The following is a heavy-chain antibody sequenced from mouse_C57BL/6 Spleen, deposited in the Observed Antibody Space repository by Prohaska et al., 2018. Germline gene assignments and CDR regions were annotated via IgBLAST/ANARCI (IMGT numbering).Heavy chain of an antibody. CDR3: ARRNYYGSSYWYFDV. V-gene: IGHV3-6*01. J-gene: IGHJ1*03. D-gene: IGHD1-1*01. CDR2: ISYDGSN. CDR1: GYSITSGYY. Sequence: DVQLQESGPGLVKPSQSLSLTCSVTGYSITSGYYWNWIRQFPGNKLEWMGYISYDGSNNYNPSLKNRISITRDTSKNQFFLKLNSVTTEDTATYYCARRNYYGSSYWYFDVWGTGTTVTVSS.